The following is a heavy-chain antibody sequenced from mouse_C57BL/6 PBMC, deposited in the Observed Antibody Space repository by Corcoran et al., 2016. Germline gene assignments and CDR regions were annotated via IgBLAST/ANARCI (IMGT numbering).Heavy chain of an antibody. CDR2: IYPGDGDT. V-gene: IGHV1-80*01. D-gene: IGHD2-5*01. J-gene: IGHJ2*01. Sequence: QVQLQQSGAELVKPGASVKISCKASGYAFSSYWMNWVKQRPGKGLEWIGQIYPGDGDTNYNGKFKGKATLTADKSSSTAYMQLSSLTSEDSAVYFCARSGYSNFDVYFDYWGQGTTLTVSS. CDR3: ARSGYSNFDVYFDY. CDR1: GYAFSSYW.